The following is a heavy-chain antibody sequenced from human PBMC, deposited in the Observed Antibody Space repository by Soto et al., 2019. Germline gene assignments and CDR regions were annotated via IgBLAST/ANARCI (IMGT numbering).Heavy chain of an antibody. J-gene: IGHJ6*02. V-gene: IGHV4-39*01. Sequence: SDTLSLTSTVSGGCISSSSYYGGWIRQPPGKGLEWIGSIYYSGSTYYNPSLKSRVTISVDTSKNQFSLKLSSVTAADTAVYYCARQGYSYGFVLPFYYYGMDVWGQGTTVTVSS. CDR1: GGCISSSSYY. CDR2: IYYSGST. CDR3: ARQGYSYGFVLPFYYYGMDV. D-gene: IGHD5-18*01.